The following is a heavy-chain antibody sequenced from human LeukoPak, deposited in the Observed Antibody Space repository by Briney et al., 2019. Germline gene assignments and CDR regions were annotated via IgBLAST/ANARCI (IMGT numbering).Heavy chain of an antibody. V-gene: IGHV4-59*01. Sequence: SETLSLTCTVSGGSISSYYWSWIRQPPGKGLEWIGYIYYSGSTNYNPSLKSRVTISVDTSKNQFSLKLSSVTAADTAVYYCARSDTAMAYYFDYWGQRTLVTVSS. J-gene: IGHJ4*02. D-gene: IGHD5-18*01. CDR3: ARSDTAMAYYFDY. CDR2: IYYSGST. CDR1: GGSISSYY.